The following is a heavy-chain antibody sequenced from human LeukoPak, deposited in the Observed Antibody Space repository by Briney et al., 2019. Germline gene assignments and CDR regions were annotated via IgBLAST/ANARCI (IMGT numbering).Heavy chain of an antibody. V-gene: IGHV3-64D*06. CDR2: ISSNGGST. J-gene: IGHJ1*01. CDR1: GFTFSSYG. CDR3: VKDPVAGPAVYAEYFHH. Sequence: PGGSLRLSCSASGFTFSSYGMHWVRQAPGKGLEYVSAISSNGGSTYYADSVKGRFTISRDNSKNTLYLQMSSLRAEDTALYYCVKDPVAGPAVYAEYFHHWGQGTLVTVSS. D-gene: IGHD6-19*01.